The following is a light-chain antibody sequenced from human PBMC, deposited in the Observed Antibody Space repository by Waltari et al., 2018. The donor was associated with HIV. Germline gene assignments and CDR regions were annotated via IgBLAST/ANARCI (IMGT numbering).Light chain of an antibody. CDR2: ATS. Sequence: IQLTQSPPSLSPSVADTLTINCRASQHIGFNVNWYQDKIGRPPRLLIAATSNLQSGVPSRFSGSGFGTRYTLTISGPEAEDFAQYFCQQSYDLPYTFGEGTRV. V-gene: IGKV1-39*01. J-gene: IGKJ2*01. CDR3: QQSYDLPYT. CDR1: QHIGFN.